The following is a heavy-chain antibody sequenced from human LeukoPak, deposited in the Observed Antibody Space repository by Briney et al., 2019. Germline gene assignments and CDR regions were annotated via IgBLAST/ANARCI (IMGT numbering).Heavy chain of an antibody. Sequence: GGSLRLSCAASGFTFSTYTMSWVRQAPGKGLEWVSYISSYSSTIYYADSVKGRFTISRDNAKNSLYLQMNSLRDEDTAVYYCARDLGSSSDYWGQGTLVTVSS. CDR3: ARDLGSSSDY. V-gene: IGHV3-48*02. CDR1: GFTFSTYT. CDR2: ISSYSSTI. D-gene: IGHD6-13*01. J-gene: IGHJ4*02.